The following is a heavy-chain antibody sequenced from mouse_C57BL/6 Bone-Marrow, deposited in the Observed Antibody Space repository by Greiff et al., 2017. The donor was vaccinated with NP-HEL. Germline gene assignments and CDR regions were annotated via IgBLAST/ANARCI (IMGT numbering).Heavy chain of an antibody. Sequence: VQLQQPGAELVKPGASVKLSCKASGYTFTSYWMHWVKQRPGQGLEWIGMIHPNSGSTNYNEKFKSKATLTVDKSSSTAYMQLSSLTSEDSAVYYCARRGWLLLFAYGGQGTLVTVSA. CDR1: GYTFTSYW. V-gene: IGHV1-64*01. CDR2: IHPNSGST. CDR3: ARRGWLLLFAY. D-gene: IGHD2-3*01. J-gene: IGHJ3*01.